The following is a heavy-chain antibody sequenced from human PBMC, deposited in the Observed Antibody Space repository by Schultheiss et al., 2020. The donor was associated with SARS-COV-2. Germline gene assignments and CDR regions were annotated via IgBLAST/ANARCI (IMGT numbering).Heavy chain of an antibody. CDR1: GFPFSSNG. J-gene: IGHJ4*02. V-gene: IGHV3-48*04. Sequence: GGSLRLSCAASGFPFSSNGMNWVRQAPGKGLEWVSYISRSSTTISYADSVKGRFTISRDNAKNSLYLQMNSLRAEDTAVYYCARARYYDSSGYPDYWGQGTLVTVSS. D-gene: IGHD3-22*01. CDR3: ARARYYDSSGYPDY. CDR2: ISRSSTTI.